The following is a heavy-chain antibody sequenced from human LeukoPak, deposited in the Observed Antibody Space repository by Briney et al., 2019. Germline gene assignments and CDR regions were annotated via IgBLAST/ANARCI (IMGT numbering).Heavy chain of an antibody. CDR3: ARCIAVAGSPFYYYYGMDV. D-gene: IGHD6-19*01. Sequence: EASVKVSCKASGYTFTGYYMHWVRQAPGQGLEWMGWINPNSGGTNYAQKFHGRVTMTRDTSISTAYMELSRLRSDDTAVYYCARCIAVAGSPFYYYYGMDVWGQGTTVTVSS. J-gene: IGHJ6*02. V-gene: IGHV1-2*02. CDR1: GYTFTGYY. CDR2: INPNSGGT.